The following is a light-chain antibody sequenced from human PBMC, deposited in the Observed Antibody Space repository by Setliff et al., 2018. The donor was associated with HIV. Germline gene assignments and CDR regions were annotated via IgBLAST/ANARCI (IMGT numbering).Light chain of an antibody. V-gene: IGLV3-21*04. CDR1: NIGSKS. Sequence: SYELTQPPSVSVAPGKTARITCGGNNIGSKSVHWYQQKPGQAPVLVIYYDSDRPSGIPERFSGSNSGNTATLTISRVEAGDEADYYCQVWDSSSDHLVFGTGTKGTV. CDR2: YDS. J-gene: IGLJ1*01. CDR3: QVWDSSSDHLV.